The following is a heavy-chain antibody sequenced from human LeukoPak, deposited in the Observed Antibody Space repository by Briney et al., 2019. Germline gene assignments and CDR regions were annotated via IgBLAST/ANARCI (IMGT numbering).Heavy chain of an antibody. J-gene: IGHJ4*02. Sequence: GGSLRLSCAASGFTVSSNYMSWVRQAPGKGLEWVSVIYSGGSTYYADSVKGRFTISRENSKNTLYLQMNSLRAEDTAVFFFARELGFFYCCCFFDFLGQGTLVTVSS. V-gene: IGHV3-53*01. CDR2: IYSGGST. D-gene: IGHD2-15*01. CDR1: GFTVSSNY. CDR3: ARELGFFYCCCFFDF.